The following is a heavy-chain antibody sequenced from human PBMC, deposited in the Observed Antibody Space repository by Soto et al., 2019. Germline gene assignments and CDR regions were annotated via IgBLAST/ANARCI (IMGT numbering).Heavy chain of an antibody. J-gene: IGHJ5*02. CDR2: FDPEDGET. D-gene: IGHD2-15*01. CDR1: GYTLTELS. Sequence: QVQLVQSGAEVKKPGASVKVSCKVSGYTLTELSMHWVRQAPGKGLEWMGGFDPEDGETIYAQKFQGRVTMTEDTSTDTAYMELPSLISEDTAVYYCATSPDCSGGSCYERGDWFDPWGQGTLVTVSS. V-gene: IGHV1-24*01. CDR3: ATSPDCSGGSCYERGDWFDP.